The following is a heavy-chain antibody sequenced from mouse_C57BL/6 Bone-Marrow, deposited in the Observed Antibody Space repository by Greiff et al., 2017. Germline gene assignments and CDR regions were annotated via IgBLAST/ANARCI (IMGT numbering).Heavy chain of an antibody. Sequence: EVQLVESGGDLVKPGGSLKLSCAASGFTFSSYGMSWVRQTPDMRLEWVATISSGGSYTYYPNSVKGRFTISRDNAKNTLSLQMSSLKSEDTGMYYCARLGRVAYWGQGTLDTVSA. D-gene: IGHD4-1*01. V-gene: IGHV5-6*01. CDR3: ARLGRVAY. CDR1: GFTFSSYG. J-gene: IGHJ3*01. CDR2: ISSGGSYT.